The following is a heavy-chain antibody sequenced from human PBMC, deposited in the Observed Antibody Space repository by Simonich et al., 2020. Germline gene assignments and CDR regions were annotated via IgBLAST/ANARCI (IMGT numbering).Heavy chain of an antibody. V-gene: IGHV4-59*08. CDR1: GGSISSYY. D-gene: IGHD5-12*01. CDR3: ARHDRWLQFYFDY. J-gene: IGHJ4*02. CDR2: IYYSGNT. Sequence: QVQLQESGPGLVKPSETLSLTCTVSGGSISSYYWSWIRQPPGKGLEWIGYIYYSGNTNYNPTHKSRVTISVDTSKNPFSLKLSSVTAADTAVYYCARHDRWLQFYFDYWGQGTLVTDST.